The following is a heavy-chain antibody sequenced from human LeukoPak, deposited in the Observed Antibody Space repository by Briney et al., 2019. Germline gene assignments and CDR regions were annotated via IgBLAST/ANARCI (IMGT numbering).Heavy chain of an antibody. V-gene: IGHV1-2*02. CDR2: INPNSGGT. CDR1: GYTFTGYY. J-gene: IGHJ4*02. CDR3: AIPEKHIVVVPAAIGY. Sequence: ASVKVSCKASGYTFTGYYMHWVRQAPGQGLEWMGWINPNSGGTNYAQKFQGRVTMTRDTSISTAYMELSRLRSDDTAVYYCAIPEKHIVVVPAAIGYWGQGTLVTVSS. D-gene: IGHD2-2*01.